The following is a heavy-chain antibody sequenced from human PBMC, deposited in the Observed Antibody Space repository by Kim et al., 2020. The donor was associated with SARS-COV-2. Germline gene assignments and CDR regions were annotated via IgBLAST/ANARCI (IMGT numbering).Heavy chain of an antibody. Sequence: GGSLRLSCAASGFTFSTSYMHWVRLAPGKRLEWLAFISSDRSYQYYADSVKGRFTISRDNFKNTVYMQMNSLRAEDTAVYYCAKGGQAFTSAYPPDCWGPGTLVTVSS. J-gene: IGHJ4*02. V-gene: IGHV3-30*02. CDR1: GFTFSTSY. CDR2: ISSDRSYQ. CDR3: AKGGQAFTSAYPPDC.